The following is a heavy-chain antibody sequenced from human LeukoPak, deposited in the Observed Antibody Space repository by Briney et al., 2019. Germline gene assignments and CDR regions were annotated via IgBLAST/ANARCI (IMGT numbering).Heavy chain of an antibody. Sequence: GGSLRLSCVASGFTFSRFEMNWVRQAPGKGLEWISHISTGTYIAYTDSVKGRFTISRDNAKNSMYLQMNSLRAEDTAIYYCTREQDREATATVVGDSWGQGTLVTVSS. V-gene: IGHV3-48*03. D-gene: IGHD4-23*01. J-gene: IGHJ4*02. CDR1: GFTFSRFE. CDR3: TREQDREATATVVGDS. CDR2: ISTGTYI.